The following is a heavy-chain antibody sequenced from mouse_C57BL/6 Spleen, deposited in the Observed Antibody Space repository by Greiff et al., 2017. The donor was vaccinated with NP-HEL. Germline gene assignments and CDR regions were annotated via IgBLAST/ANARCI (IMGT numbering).Heavy chain of an antibody. J-gene: IGHJ4*01. V-gene: IGHV5-17*01. CDR1: GFTFSDYG. Sequence: DVKLQESGGGLVKPGGSLKLSCAASGFTFSDYGMHWVRQAPEKGLEWVAYISSGSSTIYYADTVKGRFTISRDNAKNTLFLQMTSLRSEDTAMYYCARYYYGMDYWGQGTSVTVSS. CDR2: ISSGSSTI. CDR3: ARYYYGMDY.